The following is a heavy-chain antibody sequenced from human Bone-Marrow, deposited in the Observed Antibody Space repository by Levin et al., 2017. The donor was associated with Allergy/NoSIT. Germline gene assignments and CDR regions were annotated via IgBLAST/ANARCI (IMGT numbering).Heavy chain of an antibody. CDR1: GFAFSSYA. Sequence: GGSLRLSCSVSGFAFSSYAMHWVRQAPGKGLEYISAIGTDGHTTYYADSVKGRFTISSDDARATLYLQLSSLSVDDTAVYYCLKDPAPFANTKNWRASFDYWGRGTLVTVAS. CDR2: IGTDGHTT. V-gene: IGHV3-64D*06. D-gene: IGHD1/OR15-1a*01. J-gene: IGHJ4*02. CDR3: LKDPAPFANTKNWRASFDY.